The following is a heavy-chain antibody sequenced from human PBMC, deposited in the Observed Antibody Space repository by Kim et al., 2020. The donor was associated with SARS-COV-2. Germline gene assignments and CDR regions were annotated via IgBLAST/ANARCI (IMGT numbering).Heavy chain of an antibody. CDR3: AETVTTGY. D-gene: IGHD4-17*01. V-gene: IGHV3-23*01. J-gene: IGHJ4*02. Sequence: GGSTYYAASVKGRFTISRDNTKNTLYLQMNSLRAEDTAVYYCAETVTTGYWGQGTLVTVSS. CDR2: GGST.